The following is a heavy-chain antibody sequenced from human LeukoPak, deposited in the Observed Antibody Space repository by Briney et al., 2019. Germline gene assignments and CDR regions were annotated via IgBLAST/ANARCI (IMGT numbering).Heavy chain of an antibody. V-gene: IGHV1-2*02. CDR2: INPNSGGT. D-gene: IGHD1-26*01. CDR3: AREPLGGSFNDAFDI. J-gene: IGHJ3*02. CDR1: GYTFTGYY. Sequence: ASVKGSCKASGYTFTGYYMHWVGQAPGQGVEWMGWINPNSGGTNYAQKFQGRVTMTRDTSISTAYMELSRLRSDDTAVYYCAREPLGGSFNDAFDIWGQGTMVTVSS.